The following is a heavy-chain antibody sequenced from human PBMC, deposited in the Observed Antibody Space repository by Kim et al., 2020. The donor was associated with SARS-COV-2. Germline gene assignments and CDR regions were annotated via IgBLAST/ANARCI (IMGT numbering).Heavy chain of an antibody. CDR2: IYYSGST. D-gene: IGHD1-26*01. J-gene: IGHJ4*02. CDR1: GGSISSGGYY. CDR3: ARGGDNDEELIDY. V-gene: IGHV4-31*03. Sequence: SETLSLTCTVSGGSISSGGYYWSWIRQHPGKGLEWIGYIYYSGSTYYNPSLKSRVTISVDTSKNQFSLKLSSVTAADTAVYYCARGGDNDEELIDYWGQGTLVTVSS.